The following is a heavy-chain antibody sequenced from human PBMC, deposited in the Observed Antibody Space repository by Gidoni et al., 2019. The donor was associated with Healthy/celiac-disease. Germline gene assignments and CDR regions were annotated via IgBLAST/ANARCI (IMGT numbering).Heavy chain of an antibody. V-gene: IGHV3-30*18. CDR1: GFPFSSYG. Sequence: QVQLVESGGGVVQPGRSLRLSCAASGFPFSSYGMHWVRQAPGKGLEWVAVISYDGSNKYYADSVKGRFTISRDNSKNTLYLQMNSLRAEDTAVYYCAKDFDYYDSSEDWGQGTLVTVSS. CDR3: AKDFDYYDSSED. J-gene: IGHJ4*02. D-gene: IGHD3-22*01. CDR2: ISYDGSNK.